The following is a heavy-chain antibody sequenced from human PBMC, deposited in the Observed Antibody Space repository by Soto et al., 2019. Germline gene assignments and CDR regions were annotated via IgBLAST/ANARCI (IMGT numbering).Heavy chain of an antibody. CDR1: GFTFSSYA. Sequence: GGSLRLSCAASGFTFSSYAMSWVRQAPGKGLEWVSAISGSGCSTYYADSVKGRFTISRDNSKNTMYLQMNSLRAEDTDVYYCAKEGGYSSSSGCYFDYWGQGTLVTVSS. CDR3: AKEGGYSSSSGCYFDY. J-gene: IGHJ4*02. D-gene: IGHD6-6*01. CDR2: ISGSGCST. V-gene: IGHV3-23*01.